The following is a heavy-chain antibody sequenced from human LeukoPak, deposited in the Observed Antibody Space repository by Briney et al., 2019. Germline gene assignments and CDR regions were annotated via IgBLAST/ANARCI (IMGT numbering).Heavy chain of an antibody. CDR1: GFTFSSYW. J-gene: IGHJ4*02. CDR3: AREGYYYDSSGYYSTYFDY. V-gene: IGHV3-7*01. D-gene: IGHD3-22*01. Sequence: GGSLRLSCAASGFTFSSYWMSWVRQAPGKGLEWVANIKQDGSEEYYVDSVKGRLTISRDNAKNSLYLQMNSLRAEDTAVYYCAREGYYYDSSGYYSTYFDYWGQGTLVTVSS. CDR2: IKQDGSEE.